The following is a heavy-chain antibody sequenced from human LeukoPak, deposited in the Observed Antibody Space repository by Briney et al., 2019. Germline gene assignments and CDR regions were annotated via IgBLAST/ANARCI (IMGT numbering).Heavy chain of an antibody. CDR3: ARTGYSSGWYFDY. Sequence: SEALSLTCAVSGGSISSGGYSWSWIRQPPGKGLEWNGYIYHSGSTYYNPSLKSRVTISVDTSKNQFSLKLSSVTAADTAVYYCARTGYSSGWYFDYWGQGTLVTVSS. CDR2: IYHSGST. CDR1: GGSISSGGYS. J-gene: IGHJ4*02. D-gene: IGHD6-19*01. V-gene: IGHV4-30-2*02.